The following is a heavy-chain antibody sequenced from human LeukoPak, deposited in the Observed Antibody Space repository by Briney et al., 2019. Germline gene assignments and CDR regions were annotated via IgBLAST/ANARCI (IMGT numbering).Heavy chain of an antibody. Sequence: HPGGSLRLSCAASGFTVSSNYMSWVRQAPGKGLEWVSLIYSGGSTYYADSVKGRFTISRDNSKNTLYLQMNSLRAEDTAVYYCASSGNYRIYHFDYWGQGTLVTVSS. J-gene: IGHJ4*02. V-gene: IGHV3-66*01. CDR2: IYSGGST. CDR3: ASSGNYRIYHFDY. D-gene: IGHD1-26*01. CDR1: GFTVSSNY.